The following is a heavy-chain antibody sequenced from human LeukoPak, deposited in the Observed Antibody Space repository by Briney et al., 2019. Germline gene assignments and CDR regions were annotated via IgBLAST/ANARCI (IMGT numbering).Heavy chain of an antibody. CDR2: ISSDGTST. V-gene: IGHV3-74*01. J-gene: IGHJ4*02. CDR1: GFTFSSSS. Sequence: PGGSLRLSCSASGFTFSSSSMHWVRRAPGEALVWVSRISSDGTSTNYADSVKGRFIISRDNAKNTLYLQTNSLRAEDTAVYFCARVRSSSWFDYWGQGTLVAVS. D-gene: IGHD6-13*01. CDR3: ARVRSSSWFDY.